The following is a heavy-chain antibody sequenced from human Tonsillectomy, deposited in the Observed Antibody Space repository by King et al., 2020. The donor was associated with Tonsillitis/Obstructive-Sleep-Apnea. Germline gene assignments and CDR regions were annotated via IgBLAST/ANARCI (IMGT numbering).Heavy chain of an antibody. CDR2: MYYSGST. J-gene: IGHJ3*02. CDR3: ARDMVLEAGGDAFAI. Sequence: QLQESGPGLVKPSETLSLTCTVSGGSISSYYWSWIRQPPGKGLEWIGYMYYSGSTNYNPSLKRRVTISVDTSKNQFSLKLSSVTAAVTAVYYCARDMVLEAGGDAFAIWGQGTMVTVSS. V-gene: IGHV4-59*01. D-gene: IGHD2-8*01. CDR1: GGSISSYY.